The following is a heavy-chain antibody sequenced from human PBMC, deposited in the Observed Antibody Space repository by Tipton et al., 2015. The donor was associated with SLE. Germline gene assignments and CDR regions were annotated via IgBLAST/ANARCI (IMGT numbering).Heavy chain of an antibody. CDR3: AREGSGWYRGYYFDY. J-gene: IGHJ4*02. CDR2: IYTSGST. D-gene: IGHD6-19*01. V-gene: IGHV4-4*07. Sequence: TLSLTCAVSGGSISSYYWSWIRQPAGKGLEWIGRIYTSGSTNYNPPLKSRVTISVDTSKNQFSLKLSSVTAADTAVYYCAREGSGWYRGYYFDYWGQGTLVTVSS. CDR1: GGSISSYY.